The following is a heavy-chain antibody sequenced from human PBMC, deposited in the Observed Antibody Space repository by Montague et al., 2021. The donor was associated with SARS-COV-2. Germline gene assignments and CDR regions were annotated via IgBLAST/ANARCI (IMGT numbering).Heavy chain of an antibody. CDR3: ARAAVRGVIEHIYGMDV. V-gene: IGHV3-21*01. Sequence: SLRLSCAASGFSFSNYDMYWVRQATGKGLEWVSSISSSSSYIYYADSVKGRFTISRDNAKNSLYLQMNSLRAEDTAVYYCARAAVRGVIEHIYGMDVWGQGTTVTVSS. J-gene: IGHJ6*02. CDR2: ISSSSSYI. CDR1: GFSFSNYD. D-gene: IGHD3-10*01.